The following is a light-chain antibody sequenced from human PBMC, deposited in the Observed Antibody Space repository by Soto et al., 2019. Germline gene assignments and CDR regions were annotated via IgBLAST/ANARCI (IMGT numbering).Light chain of an antibody. J-gene: IGKJ2*01. CDR2: DAS. V-gene: IGKV3-11*01. CDR3: QQRSNWPPKYT. Sequence: EIVLTQSPAPLSLSPGERATLSCRASQSVSSYLAWYQQKPGQAPRLLIYDASNRATGIPARFSGSGSGTDFPLTISSLEPQDFAVYYCQQRSNWPPKYTFGQGTKLEIK. CDR1: QSVSSY.